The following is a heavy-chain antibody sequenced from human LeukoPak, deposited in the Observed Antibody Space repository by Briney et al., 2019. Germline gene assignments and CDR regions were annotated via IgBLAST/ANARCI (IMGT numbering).Heavy chain of an antibody. CDR1: GFTFSSYW. J-gene: IGHJ3*01. D-gene: IGHD3-22*01. CDR3: ARDIVTYYFDGTAYYSAFDV. V-gene: IGHV3-7*01. Sequence: PGGSLRLSCAASGFTFSSYWMSWVRQAPGKGLEWVANIKQDGSQKYYADSVKGRFTISRDNSKNSLHLQMDSLRAEDTAVYYCARDIVTYYFDGTAYYSAFDVWGQGTMVTVSS. CDR2: IKQDGSQK.